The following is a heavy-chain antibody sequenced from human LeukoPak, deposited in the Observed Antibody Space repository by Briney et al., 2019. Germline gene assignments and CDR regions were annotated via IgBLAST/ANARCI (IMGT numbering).Heavy chain of an antibody. V-gene: IGHV5-51*01. Sequence: GESLKISCKGSGYSFTTYWIGWVRQMPGKGLEWMGIIYPGDSDTRYSPSFQGQVTISADKSISTAYLQWSSLKASDTAMYYCARQETAAVWSAMGNYWGQGTLVTVSS. CDR2: IYPGDSDT. CDR1: GYSFTTYW. D-gene: IGHD6-13*01. CDR3: ARQETAAVWSAMGNY. J-gene: IGHJ4*02.